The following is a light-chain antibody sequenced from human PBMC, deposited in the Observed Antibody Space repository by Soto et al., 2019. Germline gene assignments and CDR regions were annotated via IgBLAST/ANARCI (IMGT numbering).Light chain of an antibody. Sequence: TQSPSTLSASVGDRVTLTCRASQSVGYDLAWYQQKPGQAPRLLISGASTGATDISARFSGSGAGTEFTLTISSLQSEDFAIYYCQQYNNWPPYTFGQGTRLEIK. J-gene: IGKJ5*01. CDR1: QSVGYD. V-gene: IGKV3-15*01. CDR2: GAS. CDR3: QQYNNWPPYT.